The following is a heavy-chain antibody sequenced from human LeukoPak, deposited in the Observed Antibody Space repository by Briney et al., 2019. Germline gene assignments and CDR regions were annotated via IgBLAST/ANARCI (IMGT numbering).Heavy chain of an antibody. CDR1: GYTFTSYG. D-gene: IGHD6-19*01. CDR3: AGQWLVGRGNWFDP. V-gene: IGHV1-18*01. Sequence: ASVKVSCKASGYTFTSYGISWMRQAPGQGLEWVGWISAYNGNTNYAQKLQGRVTMTTDTSTSTAYMELRSLRSDDTAVYYCAGQWLVGRGNWFDPWGQGTLVTVSS. CDR2: ISAYNGNT. J-gene: IGHJ5*02.